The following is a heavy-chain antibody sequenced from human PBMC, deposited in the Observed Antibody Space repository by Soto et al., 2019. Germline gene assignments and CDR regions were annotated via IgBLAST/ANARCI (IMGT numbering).Heavy chain of an antibody. J-gene: IGHJ5*02. CDR1: GGSISTYY. V-gene: IGHV4-59*12. CDR3: ARVPGP. CDR2: IYYSGTT. Sequence: SETLSLTCTVSGGSISTYYWSWIRQPPGKGLEWIGHIYYSGTTNYSPSLKSRVTISVDRSKNQFSLKLSSVTAADTAVYYCARVPGPWGQGTLVTVSS.